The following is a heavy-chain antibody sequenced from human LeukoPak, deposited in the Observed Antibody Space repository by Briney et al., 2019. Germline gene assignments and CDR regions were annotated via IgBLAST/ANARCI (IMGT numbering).Heavy chain of an antibody. Sequence: GGSLRLSCAASGFTFSSYSMNWVRQAPGKGLEWVSYISSSSSTIYYADSVKGRFTISRDNAKNSLYLQMNSLRAEDTALYHCARDESSSWNDIWGQGTMVTASS. V-gene: IGHV3-48*04. J-gene: IGHJ3*02. D-gene: IGHD6-13*01. CDR2: ISSSSSTI. CDR1: GFTFSSYS. CDR3: ARDESSSWNDI.